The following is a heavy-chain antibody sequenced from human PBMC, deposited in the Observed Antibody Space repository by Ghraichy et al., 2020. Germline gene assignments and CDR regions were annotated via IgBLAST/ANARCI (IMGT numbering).Heavy chain of an antibody. CDR3: ARHTYYYDSSGYTTSENRVPYFDY. Sequence: ETLSLTCTVSGGSISSSSYYWGWIRQPPGKGLEWIGSIYYSGSTYYNPSLKSRVTISVDTSKNQFSLKLSSVTAADTAVYYCARHTYYYDSSGYTTSENRVPYFDYWGQGTLVTVSS. V-gene: IGHV4-39*01. CDR2: IYYSGST. J-gene: IGHJ4*02. D-gene: IGHD3-22*01. CDR1: GGSISSSSYY.